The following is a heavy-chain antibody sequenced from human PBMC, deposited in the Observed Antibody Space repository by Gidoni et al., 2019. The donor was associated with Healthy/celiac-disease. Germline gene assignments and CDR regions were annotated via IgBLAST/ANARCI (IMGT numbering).Heavy chain of an antibody. V-gene: IGHV4-39*01. CDR1: GGSISNSSYS. CDR3: ARALFGVVRTLNWFDP. Sequence: QLQLQESGPGLVKPSETLSLTCTVSGGSISNSSYSWGWIRQPPGKGLEWIGSIYYSGSTYYNPSLKSRVTISVDTSKNQFSLKLSSVTAADTAVYFCARALFGVVRTLNWFDPWGQGTLDTVSS. CDR2: IYYSGST. J-gene: IGHJ5*02. D-gene: IGHD3-3*01.